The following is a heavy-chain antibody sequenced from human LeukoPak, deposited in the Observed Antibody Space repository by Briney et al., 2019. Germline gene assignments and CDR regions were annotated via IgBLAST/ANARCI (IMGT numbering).Heavy chain of an antibody. J-gene: IGHJ4*02. Sequence: ASVKVSCKASGYTFTSYYMHWVRQAPGQGLEWMGIINPSGGSTSYAQKFQGRVTMTRDTSISTAYMELSRLRSDDTAVYYCASVNGAYCGGDCYSYWGQGTLVTVSS. CDR1: GYTFTSYY. D-gene: IGHD2-21*02. CDR2: INPSGGST. CDR3: ASVNGAYCGGDCYSY. V-gene: IGHV1-46*01.